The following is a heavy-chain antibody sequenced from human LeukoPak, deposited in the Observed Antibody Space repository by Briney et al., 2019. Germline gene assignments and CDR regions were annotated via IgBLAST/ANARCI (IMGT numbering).Heavy chain of an antibody. V-gene: IGHV1-2*02. Sequence: ASVKVSCKASGYPFTSYYINWVRQAPGQGLEWMGWISPDSGATNYAQNFQGRVTMTRDTSISTAYMELSRLRSDDTAVYYCARLDYGVPFDYWGQGTLVTVSS. CDR1: GYPFTSYY. CDR3: ARLDYGVPFDY. D-gene: IGHD4-17*01. CDR2: ISPDSGAT. J-gene: IGHJ4*02.